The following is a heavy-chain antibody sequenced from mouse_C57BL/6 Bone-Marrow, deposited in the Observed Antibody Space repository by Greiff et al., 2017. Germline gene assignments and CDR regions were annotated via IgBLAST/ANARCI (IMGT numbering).Heavy chain of an antibody. CDR1: GYTFTSYG. Sequence: EVMLVESGAELVRPGSSVKMSCKTSGYTFTSYGINWVKQRPGQGLEWIGYIYIGNGYTEYNEKFKGKATLTSDTSSSTAYMQLSSLTSEDSAIYVCANMITTGYYYAMDYWGQGTSVTVSS. V-gene: IGHV1-58*01. CDR3: ANMITTGYYYAMDY. D-gene: IGHD2-4*01. CDR2: IYIGNGYT. J-gene: IGHJ4*01.